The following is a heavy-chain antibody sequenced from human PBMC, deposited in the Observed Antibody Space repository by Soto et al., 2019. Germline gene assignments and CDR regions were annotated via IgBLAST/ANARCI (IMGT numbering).Heavy chain of an antibody. J-gene: IGHJ4*02. CDR3: ARGFGELPFDY. Sequence: SETLSLTCTVSGASISSGDYFWSWIRQSPGKGLEWIGYIYDSGSTYYNPSLKSRVTISVDTSKNQFSLKLSSVTAADTAVYYCARGFGELPFDYWGQGTLVTVSS. D-gene: IGHD3-10*01. CDR2: IYDSGST. CDR1: GASISSGDYF. V-gene: IGHV4-30-4*01.